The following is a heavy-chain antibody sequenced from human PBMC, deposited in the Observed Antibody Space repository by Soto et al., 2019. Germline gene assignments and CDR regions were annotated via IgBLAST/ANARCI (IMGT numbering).Heavy chain of an antibody. CDR2: IIPILGIA. CDR1: GGTFSSYT. CDR3: ARVMDTAMVYYGMDV. Sequence: QVQLVQSGAEVKKPGSSVKVSCKASGGTFSSYTISWVRQAPGQGLEWMGRIIPILGIANYAQKFQGRVTITADKSTSTAYMELSSLRSEDTAVYYCARVMDTAMVYYGMDVWGQGTTVTVSS. J-gene: IGHJ6*02. D-gene: IGHD5-18*01. V-gene: IGHV1-69*02.